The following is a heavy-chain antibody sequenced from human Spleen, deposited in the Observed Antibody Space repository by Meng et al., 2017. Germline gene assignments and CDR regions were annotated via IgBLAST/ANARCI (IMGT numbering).Heavy chain of an antibody. CDR1: GNTFISYP. Sequence: VSRVQSGFDLKMLVASVKVSCKPSGNTFISYPMNGVRQAPGQGLEWMGWINTNTGKQTYAQGFTGRFVFSLDTSVSTAYLQISSLKADDTAVYYCARDWQYFQHWGQGTLVTVSS. V-gene: IGHV7-4-1*02. CDR2: INTNTGKQ. J-gene: IGHJ1*01. CDR3: ARDWQYFQH.